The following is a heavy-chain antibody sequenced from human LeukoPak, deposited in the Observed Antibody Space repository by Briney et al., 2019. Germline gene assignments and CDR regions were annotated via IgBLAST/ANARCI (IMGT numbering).Heavy chain of an antibody. CDR1: GGTFSSYA. CDR2: IIPIFGTA. J-gene: IGHJ6*02. CDR3: ARVEGGYTAARNVEAYHDYYYYGMDV. D-gene: IGHD6-6*01. Sequence: GASVTVSCKASGGTFSSYAISWVRQAPGQGLEWMGGIIPIFGTANYAQKFQGRVTITADESTSTAYMELSSLRSEDTAVYYCARVEGGYTAARNVEAYHDYYYYGMDVWGQGTTVTVSS. V-gene: IGHV1-69*13.